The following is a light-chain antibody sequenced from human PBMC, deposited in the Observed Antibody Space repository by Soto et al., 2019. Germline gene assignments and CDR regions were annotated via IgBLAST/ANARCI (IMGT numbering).Light chain of an antibody. J-gene: IGKJ4*01. V-gene: IGKV1-12*01. CDR1: QDIKKW. CDR3: QQHSNWPLT. CDR2: GAS. Sequence: DIEMTQSPSSVSASVGDTINITCRASQDIKKWLAWYQQRPGKPPYLLIYGASTLQSGVPSRFSGSGSGTDFTLTISSLEPEDFAVYYCQQHSNWPLTFGGGTKVDIK.